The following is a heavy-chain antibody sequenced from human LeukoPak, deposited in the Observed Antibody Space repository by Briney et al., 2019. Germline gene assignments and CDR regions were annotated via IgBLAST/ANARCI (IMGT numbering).Heavy chain of an antibody. V-gene: IGHV4-59*08. CDR2: GYHTGST. CDR1: GGSISSYS. CDR3: ARRSPEGVVTI. Sequence: SETLSLTCTVSGGSISSYSWSWIRQPPGKGLELVGYGYHTGSTNYNPSLKNRVTISLDTSKNQFSLKLSSVTAADAAVYYCARRSPEGVVTIWGQGTLVTVSS. J-gene: IGHJ4*02. D-gene: IGHD3-16*02.